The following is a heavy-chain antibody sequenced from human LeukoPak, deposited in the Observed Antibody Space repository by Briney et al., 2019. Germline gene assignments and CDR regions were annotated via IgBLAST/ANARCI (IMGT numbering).Heavy chain of an antibody. V-gene: IGHV1-2*02. Sequence: ASVKVSCKASGYTFTGYYMHWVRQAPGQGLEWMGWINPNSGGTNYAQKFQGRVTMTRDTSISTAYMELSRLRSDDTAVYYCARAKYDILTGYYNNWFDPWGQGTLVTVSS. J-gene: IGHJ5*02. D-gene: IGHD3-9*01. CDR1: GYTFTGYY. CDR2: INPNSGGT. CDR3: ARAKYDILTGYYNNWFDP.